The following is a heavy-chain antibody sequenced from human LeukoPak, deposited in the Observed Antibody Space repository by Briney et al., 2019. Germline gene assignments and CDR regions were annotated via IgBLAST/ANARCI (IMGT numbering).Heavy chain of an antibody. V-gene: IGHV4-59*08. CDR2: IHYSGSI. Sequence: SETLSLTCTVSGGSISSYYWSWIRQPPGKGLEWIGYIHYSGSINYNPALKSRVTISVDTSKKQFSLKLGSVTAADTAVYYCARHVSGDYAWLDVWGQGTTVTVSS. D-gene: IGHD4-17*01. CDR3: ARHVSGDYAWLDV. J-gene: IGHJ6*02. CDR1: GGSISSYY.